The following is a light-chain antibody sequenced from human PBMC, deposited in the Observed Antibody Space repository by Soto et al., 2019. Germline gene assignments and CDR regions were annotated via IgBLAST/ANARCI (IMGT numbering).Light chain of an antibody. CDR3: SSYLVTSSSYV. Sequence: QSALTQPASVSGSPGQSIIISCTGTSSDVGGSNHVAWYQQHPGRAPKLIIYEVISRPSGVSNRFSGSESGNTASLTISGLQAEDEADYYCSSYLVTSSSYVFGTGTKVTVL. CDR1: SSDVGGSNH. CDR2: EVI. V-gene: IGLV2-14*01. J-gene: IGLJ1*01.